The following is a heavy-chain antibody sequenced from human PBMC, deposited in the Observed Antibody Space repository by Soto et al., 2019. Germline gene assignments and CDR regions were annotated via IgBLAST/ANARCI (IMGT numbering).Heavy chain of an antibody. V-gene: IGHV4-34*01. D-gene: IGHD6-19*01. CDR3: ARGWIAVAGIEGFDP. CDR1: GGSFSGYY. CDR2: INHSGST. Sequence: QVQLQQWGAGLLKPSETLSLTCAVYGGSFSGYYWSWIRQPPGKGLEWIGEINHSGSTNYNPSLKSRVTISVDTSKNQFSLKLSSVTAADTAVYYCARGWIAVAGIEGFDPWGQGTLVTVSS. J-gene: IGHJ5*02.